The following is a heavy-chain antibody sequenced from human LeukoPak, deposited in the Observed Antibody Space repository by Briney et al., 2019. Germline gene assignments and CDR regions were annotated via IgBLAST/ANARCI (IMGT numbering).Heavy chain of an antibody. CDR2: IPYDGSNK. CDR3: AKCGGGSSGWPYFDY. D-gene: IGHD6-19*01. J-gene: IGHJ4*02. V-gene: IGHV3-30*18. CDR1: GFTFSSYG. Sequence: PGRSLRLSCAASGFTFSSYGMHWVRQAPGKGLEWVAVIPYDGSNKYYADSVKGRFTISRDNSKNTLYLQMNSLRAEDTAVYYCAKCGGGSSGWPYFDYWGQGTLVTVSS.